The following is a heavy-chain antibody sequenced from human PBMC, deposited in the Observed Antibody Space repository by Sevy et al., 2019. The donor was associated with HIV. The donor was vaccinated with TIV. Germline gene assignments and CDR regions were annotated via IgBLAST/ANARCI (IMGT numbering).Heavy chain of an antibody. J-gene: IGHJ4*02. CDR1: GFTFSTYN. V-gene: IGHV3-21*01. D-gene: IGHD3-22*01. CDR2: ITDSSNYI. Sequence: GGSLRLSCAASGFTFSTYNMNWVRQAPGKGLEWVSSITDSSNYIYHADSVKGRFTISRDNAKNSLYLKRNSLRAEDTAVYFWARDRRTLNYYGSSGYNYYFDYWGQGTLVTVSS. CDR3: ARDRRTLNYYGSSGYNYYFDY.